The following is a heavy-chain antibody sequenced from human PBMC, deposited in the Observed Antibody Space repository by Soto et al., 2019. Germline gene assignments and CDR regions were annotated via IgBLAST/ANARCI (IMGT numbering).Heavy chain of an antibody. CDR3: ASAGHYYDSSGYWGDAFDI. D-gene: IGHD3-22*01. CDR1: GFTFSSYA. Sequence: ESGGGVVQPGRSLRLSCAASGFTFSSYAMHWVRQAPGKGLEWVAVISYDGSNKYYADSVKGRFTISRDNSKNTLYLQMNSLRAEDTAVYYCASAGHYYDSSGYWGDAFDIWGQGTMVTVSS. CDR2: ISYDGSNK. J-gene: IGHJ3*02. V-gene: IGHV3-30-3*01.